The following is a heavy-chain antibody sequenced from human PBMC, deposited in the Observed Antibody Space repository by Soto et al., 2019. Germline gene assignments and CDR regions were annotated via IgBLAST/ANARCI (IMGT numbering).Heavy chain of an antibody. CDR1: GYTFTNYG. Sequence: QVQLVQSGAEVQKPGASVNVSCKASGYTFTNYGLTWVRQATCQGPAWVGRISPDNGNTHYAQRLQGRVAMTTDTSRSAGNRELRNLCSNASAVYYCMRPQIDILTDSYSNYVDFWGQGTLGTVSS. V-gene: IGHV1-18*01. CDR2: ISPDNGNT. CDR3: MRPQIDILTDSYSNYVDF. D-gene: IGHD3-9*01. J-gene: IGHJ4*02.